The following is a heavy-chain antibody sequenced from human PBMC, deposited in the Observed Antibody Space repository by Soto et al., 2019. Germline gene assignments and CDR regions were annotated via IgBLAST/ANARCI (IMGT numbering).Heavy chain of an antibody. J-gene: IGHJ3*02. CDR3: AIPRYSGDDPDALDI. CDR1: GFTFSSYR. V-gene: IGHV3-33*03. D-gene: IGHD5-12*01. CDR2: IWYDGSHK. Sequence: QVQLVESGGAVVQPGTSLSLSCTASGFTFSSYRMHWFRQAPGKGLEWVAIIWYDGSHKFYVDSVKGRFAVSRDNSKNTVYLQMNSLTGEDTAVYYCAIPRYSGDDPDALDIWGRGTLVTISS.